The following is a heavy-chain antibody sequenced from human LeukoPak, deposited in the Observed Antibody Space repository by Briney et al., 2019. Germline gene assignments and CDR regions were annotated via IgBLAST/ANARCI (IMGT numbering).Heavy chain of an antibody. J-gene: IGHJ6*02. CDR3: ARGHVGSYAYYYYYGMDV. D-gene: IGHD2-8*01. Sequence: SETLSLTCAVYGGSFSGYYWSWIRQPPGKGLEWIGEINHSGSTNYNPSLKSRVTISVDTSKNQFSLKVGSVTAADTAVYYCARGHVGSYAYYYYYGMDVWGQGTTVTVSS. V-gene: IGHV4-34*01. CDR2: INHSGST. CDR1: GGSFSGYY.